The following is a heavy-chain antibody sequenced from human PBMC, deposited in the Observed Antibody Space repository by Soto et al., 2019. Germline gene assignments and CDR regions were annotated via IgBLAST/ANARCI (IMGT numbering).Heavy chain of an antibody. D-gene: IGHD3-22*01. J-gene: IGHJ4*01. CDR3: AAGCSGYYAN. CDR2: IKTDGTYA. CDR1: GFTFSTYW. V-gene: IGHV3-74*01. Sequence: EVQLVESGGDLVQPGGSLRLSCAASGFTFSTYWMHWVRQGPGKGLLWVSRIKTDGTYATYADSVKGRFTICRDNAKNTLYLQMNSLRVEDAAVYYCAAGCSGYYANWGQGILVTVSS.